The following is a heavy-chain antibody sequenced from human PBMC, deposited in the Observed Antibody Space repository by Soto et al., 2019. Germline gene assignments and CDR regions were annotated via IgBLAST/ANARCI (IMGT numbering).Heavy chain of an antibody. CDR2: INHSGST. D-gene: IGHD6-13*01. V-gene: IGHV4-34*01. J-gene: IGHJ6*02. Sequence: PSETLCLTCAVYGGSFSGYYWSWIRQPPGKGLEWIGEINHSGSTNYNPSLKSRVTISVDTSKNQFSLNLSSVTAADTAVYYCAGGRGRQQLVMSYYYGMDVWGQGTTVTVSS. CDR3: AGGRGRQQLVMSYYYGMDV. CDR1: GGSFSGYY.